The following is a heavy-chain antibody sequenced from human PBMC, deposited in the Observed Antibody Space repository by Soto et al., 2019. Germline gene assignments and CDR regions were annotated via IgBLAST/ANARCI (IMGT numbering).Heavy chain of an antibody. CDR3: TTDFLYGSGSYIRPDY. Sequence: GGSLRLSCAASGFTFGNAWVNWVRQAPGKGLEWVGRIKSKTDGGTTDYAAPVKGRFTISRDDSKNTLYLQMNSLKTEDTAVYYCTTDFLYGSGSYIRPDYWGQGTLVTVSS. D-gene: IGHD3-10*01. CDR2: IKSKTDGGTT. V-gene: IGHV3-15*07. J-gene: IGHJ4*02. CDR1: GFTFGNAW.